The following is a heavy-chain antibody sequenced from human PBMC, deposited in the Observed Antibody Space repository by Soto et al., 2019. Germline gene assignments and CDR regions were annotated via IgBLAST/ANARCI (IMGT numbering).Heavy chain of an antibody. J-gene: IGHJ4*02. Sequence: PSETLSLTCTVSGGSISSYYWSWIRQPPGKGLEWIGYIYYSGSTNYNPSLKSRVTISVDTSKNQFSLKLSSVTAADTAVYYCARSGGGCTLRGVDYWGQGTLVTVSS. CDR1: GGSISSYY. CDR2: IYYSGST. CDR3: ARSGGGCTLRGVDY. V-gene: IGHV4-59*01. D-gene: IGHD3-10*01.